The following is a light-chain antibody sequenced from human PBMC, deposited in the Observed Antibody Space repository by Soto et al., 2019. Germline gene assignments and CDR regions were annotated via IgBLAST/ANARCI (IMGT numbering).Light chain of an antibody. J-gene: IGLJ1*01. CDR2: DDG. CDR1: DIGRKS. CDR3: QVWDSFLSHYV. Sequence: SYELTQPPSVSVAPGQTATITCGGDDIGRKSVHWYQQKPGQAPILVVHDDGDRPSGIPERFSGSNSGNTATLTINRVEPGDDADYYCQVWDSFLSHYVFGIGTKVTVL. V-gene: IGLV3-21*02.